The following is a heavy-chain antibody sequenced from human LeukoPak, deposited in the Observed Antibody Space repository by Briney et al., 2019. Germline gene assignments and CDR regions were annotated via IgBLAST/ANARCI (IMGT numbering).Heavy chain of an antibody. D-gene: IGHD1-1*01. Sequence: GGSLRLSCAASGFTFSSYGMYWVRQAPGKGLEWVAVIWYDGSNKYYADSVKGRFSISRDNSKNTLYLQMNSLRAEDTAVYYCARDHRKLERLRVGGMDVWGQGTTVTVSS. V-gene: IGHV3-33*08. CDR2: IWYDGSNK. CDR3: ARDHRKLERLRVGGMDV. J-gene: IGHJ6*02. CDR1: GFTFSSYG.